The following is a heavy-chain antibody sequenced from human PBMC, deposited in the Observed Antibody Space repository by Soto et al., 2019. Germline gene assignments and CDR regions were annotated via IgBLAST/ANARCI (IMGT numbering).Heavy chain of an antibody. Sequence: EVQLVESGGGLIQPGGSLRLSCAASGFTVSSNYMSWVRQAPGKGLEWVSVIYSGGSTYYADSVKGRFTISRDNSKNTLYLQMNSLRAEDTAVYYCASSELSPDYYYYYGMDVWGQGTTVTVSS. CDR1: GFTVSSNY. J-gene: IGHJ6*02. CDR2: IYSGGST. D-gene: IGHD1-26*01. V-gene: IGHV3-53*01. CDR3: ASSELSPDYYYYYGMDV.